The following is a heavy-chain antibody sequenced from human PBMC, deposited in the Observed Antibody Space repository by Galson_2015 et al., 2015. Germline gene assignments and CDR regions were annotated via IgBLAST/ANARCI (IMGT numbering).Heavy chain of an antibody. CDR2: IIPIFGTA. Sequence: SVKVSCKASGGTFSSYAISWVRQAPGQGLEWMGGIIPIFGTANYAQKFQGRVTITADESTSTAYMELSSLRSEDTAVYYCALKGKQLARYYYYYGMDVWGQGTTVTVSS. J-gene: IGHJ6*02. CDR1: GGTFSSYA. V-gene: IGHV1-69*13. CDR3: ALKGKQLARYYYYYGMDV. D-gene: IGHD6-13*01.